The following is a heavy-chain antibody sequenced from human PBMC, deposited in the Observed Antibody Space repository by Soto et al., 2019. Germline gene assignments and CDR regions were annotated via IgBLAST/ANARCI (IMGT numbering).Heavy chain of an antibody. CDR3: ARDQRLDSYSSPLYLYFDS. CDR1: GGSMSSNY. V-gene: IGHV4-4*07. Sequence: SETLSLTCTVSGGSMSSNYWSWIRQSAGKGLEWIGRIYTSGTTNYNPSIKSRVTMSVDTSKNRFSLKLTSVTAADTAVYYCARDQRLDSYSSPLYLYFDSWGQGSLVTVSS. D-gene: IGHD6-19*01. CDR2: IYTSGTT. J-gene: IGHJ4*02.